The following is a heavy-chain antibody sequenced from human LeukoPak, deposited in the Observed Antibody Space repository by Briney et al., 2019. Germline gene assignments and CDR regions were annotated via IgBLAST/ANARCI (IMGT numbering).Heavy chain of an antibody. CDR1: GFTFSTYW. CDR2: IYSGGST. J-gene: IGHJ6*03. V-gene: IGHV3-53*01. D-gene: IGHD1-1*01. Sequence: QSGGSLRLSCAASGFTFSTYWMTWVRQAPGKGLEWVSVIYSGGSTYYADSVKGRFTISRDNSKNTLYLQMNSLRAEDTAVYYCNGNPVRYYMDVWGKGTTVTVSS. CDR3: NGNPVRYYMDV.